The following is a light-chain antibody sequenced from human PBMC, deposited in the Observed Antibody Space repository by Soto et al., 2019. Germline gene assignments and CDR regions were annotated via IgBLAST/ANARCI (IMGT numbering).Light chain of an antibody. V-gene: IGKV3D-20*01. Sequence: EIVLTQSPATLSLSPGERATLSCGASHSVSSSYLAWYQQKPGLAPRLLIYDASSRATGIPDRFSGSGSGTDFTLTISRLEPEDFAVYYCQQYGSSPTFGGGTKV. CDR3: QQYGSSPT. J-gene: IGKJ4*01. CDR1: HSVSSSY. CDR2: DAS.